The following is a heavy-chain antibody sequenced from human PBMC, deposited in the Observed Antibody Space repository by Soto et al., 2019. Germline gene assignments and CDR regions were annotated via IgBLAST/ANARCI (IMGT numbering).Heavy chain of an antibody. CDR1: GFTFSSYA. D-gene: IGHD1-26*01. CDR3: AKESGGTDGAFDI. V-gene: IGHV3-23*01. Sequence: EVQLLESGGGLVQPGGSLRLSCAASGFTFSSYAMSWVRQAPGKGLEWGSAISGSGASTYYADSVKGRFTISRDNSKNTLYLQMNSLRAEDTAVYYCAKESGGTDGAFDIWGQGTMVTVSS. CDR2: ISGSGAST. J-gene: IGHJ3*02.